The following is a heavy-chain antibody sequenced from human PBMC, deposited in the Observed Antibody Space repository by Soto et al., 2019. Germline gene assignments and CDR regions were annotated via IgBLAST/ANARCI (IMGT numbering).Heavy chain of an antibody. J-gene: IGHJ3*02. CDR2: ISSSSTTK. Sequence: GGSLRLSCAASGFTFSSYSMNWVRQAPGKGLEWVSYISSSSTTKYYADSVKGRFTISRDNAKNTLYLQMNSLRAEDTPVYYCARVDKGPFFYYDGSGYYFHALAIWGQGTMVT. CDR3: ARVDKGPFFYYDGSGYYFHALAI. D-gene: IGHD3-22*01. V-gene: IGHV3-48*01. CDR1: GFTFSSYS.